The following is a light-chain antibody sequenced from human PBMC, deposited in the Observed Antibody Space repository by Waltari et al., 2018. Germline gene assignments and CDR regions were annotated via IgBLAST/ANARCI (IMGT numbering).Light chain of an antibody. V-gene: IGKV4-1*01. CDR2: WAS. Sequence: DIVMTQSPESLAVSLGESATISCKTSESVLYSSNNKNHLPWYQQKPGQPPRLLPYWASTRESGVPDRFIGSGSETDFTLTVTSLQAEDVAVYYCQQYYNTPLTFGGGTKVGVK. J-gene: IGKJ4*01. CDR3: QQYYNTPLT. CDR1: ESVLYSSNNKNH.